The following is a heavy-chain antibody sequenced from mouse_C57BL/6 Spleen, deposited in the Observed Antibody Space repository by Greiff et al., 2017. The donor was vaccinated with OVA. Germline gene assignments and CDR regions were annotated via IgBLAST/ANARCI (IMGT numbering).Heavy chain of an antibody. V-gene: IGHV1-64*01. CDR2: IHPNSGST. D-gene: IGHD1-1*01. J-gene: IGHJ2*01. CDR3: AGSGITTVLAPDY. Sequence: QVQLQQPGAELVKPGASVKLSCKASGYTFTSYWMHWVKQRPGQGLEWIGMIHPNSGSTNYNEKFKSKATLTVDKSSSTAYMQLSSLTSEDSAVYYCAGSGITTVLAPDYWGQGTTLTVSS. CDR1: GYTFTSYW.